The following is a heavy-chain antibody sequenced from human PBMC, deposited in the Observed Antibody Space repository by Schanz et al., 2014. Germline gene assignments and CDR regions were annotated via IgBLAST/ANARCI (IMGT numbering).Heavy chain of an antibody. CDR2: IGTSGGT. V-gene: IGHV3-23*04. D-gene: IGHD1-1*01. Sequence: VQLVESGGGVVQPGRSLRLSCAASGFTFSTHAMTWVRQIPGKGLEWVSTIGTSGGTNYAESVKGRFTISRDNSKNTLYLQMNSLRAEDTAVYFCAKIERNEDWGQGTLVTVSS. J-gene: IGHJ4*02. CDR3: AKIERNED. CDR1: GFTFSTHA.